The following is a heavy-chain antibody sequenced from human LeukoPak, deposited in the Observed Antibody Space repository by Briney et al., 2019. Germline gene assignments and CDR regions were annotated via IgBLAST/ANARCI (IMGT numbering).Heavy chain of an antibody. V-gene: IGHV3-21*01. CDR1: GFTFSTYA. Sequence: GGSLRLSCAASGFTFSTYAMSWVRQAPGNGLEWVSAISGSTFYADSVKGRFTISRDNAKNSLYLQMNSLRAEDTAVYYCARDHRVVVAAITEWDYWGQGTLVTVSS. J-gene: IGHJ4*02. CDR3: ARDHRVVVAAITEWDY. D-gene: IGHD2-15*01. CDR2: ISGST.